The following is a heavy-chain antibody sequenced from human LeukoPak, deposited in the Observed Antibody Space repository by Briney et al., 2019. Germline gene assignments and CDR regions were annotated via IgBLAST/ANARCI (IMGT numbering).Heavy chain of an antibody. CDR2: MNPNSGNT. V-gene: IGHV1-8*01. CDR3: ARDCSSTSCSYWGFDY. Sequence: ASVKVSCKASGYTFTSYDINWVRRATGQGLEWMGWMNPNSGNTGYAQKFQGRVTMTRNTSISTAYMELSSLRSEDTAVYYCARDCSSTSCSYWGFDYWGQGTLVTVSS. CDR1: GYTFTSYD. D-gene: IGHD2-2*01. J-gene: IGHJ4*02.